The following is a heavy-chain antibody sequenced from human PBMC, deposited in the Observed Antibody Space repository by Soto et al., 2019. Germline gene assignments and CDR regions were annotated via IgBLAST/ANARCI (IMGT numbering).Heavy chain of an antibody. J-gene: IGHJ4*02. Sequence: VQLVESGGGVVQPGRSLRLSCAASGFTFRTYGMYWVRQAPGKGLEWVAVIWYDASNKYYADSVKGRLTISRDNSEKPLYLQRNSLRAEDTAVYYCARGRVDGGELDLWGQGTVVTVSS. CDR3: ARGRVDGGELDL. V-gene: IGHV3-33*01. CDR1: GFTFRTYG. D-gene: IGHD1-26*01. CDR2: IWYDASNK.